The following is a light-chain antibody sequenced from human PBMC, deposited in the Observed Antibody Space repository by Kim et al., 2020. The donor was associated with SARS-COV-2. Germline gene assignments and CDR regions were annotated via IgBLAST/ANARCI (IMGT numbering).Light chain of an antibody. V-gene: IGLV2-8*01. J-gene: IGLJ2*01. CDR1: SSDVGGYND. CDR2: EVS. CDR3: SSYAGSNKGV. Sequence: GQSVTISCTGTSSDVGGYNDVSWYQQHPGKAPKLMIYEVSKRPSGVPDRFSGSKSGNTASLTVSGLQAEDEADYYCSSYAGSNKGVFGGGTQLTVL.